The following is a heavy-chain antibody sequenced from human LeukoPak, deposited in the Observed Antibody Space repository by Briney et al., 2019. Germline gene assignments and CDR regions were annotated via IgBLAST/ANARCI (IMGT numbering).Heavy chain of an antibody. V-gene: IGHV3-74*01. CDR1: GFTFSSYG. D-gene: IGHD3-22*01. CDR3: ARAGDYYDSRVGYYYYGMDV. CDR2: INSDGSST. J-gene: IGHJ6*02. Sequence: PGGSLRLSCAASGFTFSSYGMHWVRQAPGKGLVWVSRINSDGSSTSYADSVKGRFTIPRDNAKNTLYLQMNSLRAEDTAVYYCARAGDYYDSRVGYYYYGMDVWGQGTTVTVSS.